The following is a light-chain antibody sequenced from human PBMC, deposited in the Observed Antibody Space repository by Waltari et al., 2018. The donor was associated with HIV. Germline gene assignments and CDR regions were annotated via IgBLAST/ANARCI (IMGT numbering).Light chain of an antibody. CDR3: QTWDSQIII. V-gene: IGLV3-1*01. CDR1: EWGHKY. CDR2: QNS. J-gene: IGLJ2*01. Sequence: SYDLTQEPSVSVFPGQAAAISCSGEEWGHKYVSWYQQKPAQSPIQVIYQNSKRPSGVPERFSGSNSVNTATLTISGTQVMDESDYHCQTWDSQIIIFGGGTKLTVL.